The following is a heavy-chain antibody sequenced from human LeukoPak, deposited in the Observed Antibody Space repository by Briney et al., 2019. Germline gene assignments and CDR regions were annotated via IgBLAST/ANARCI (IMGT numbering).Heavy chain of an antibody. CDR1: GFTFSNYA. J-gene: IGHJ4*02. Sequence: GGSPRLSCAASGFTFSNYAMNWVRQAPGKGLEWVSALGDNDGRTFYADSVKGRFTISRDNSKNTLYLQMNSLRAEDTAIYYCAKNGKDNYDMFFDFWGQGTLVTVSS. CDR2: LGDNDGRT. CDR3: AKNGKDNYDMFFDF. D-gene: IGHD3-9*01. V-gene: IGHV3-23*01.